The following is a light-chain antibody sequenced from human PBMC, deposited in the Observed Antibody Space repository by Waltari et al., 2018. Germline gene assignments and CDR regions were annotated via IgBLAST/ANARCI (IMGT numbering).Light chain of an antibody. V-gene: IGKV3-15*01. J-gene: IGKJ1*01. CDR2: GAS. CDR3: QQYYNWRT. CDR1: QSVSSN. Sequence: EIVMTQSPATLSVSQGERATLSFRASQSVSSNLAWYQQKPGQAPSLLMYGASTRATGIPVRFSGSGSGTEFTLTISSLQSEDFAVYYCQQYYNWRTFGQGTKVEIK.